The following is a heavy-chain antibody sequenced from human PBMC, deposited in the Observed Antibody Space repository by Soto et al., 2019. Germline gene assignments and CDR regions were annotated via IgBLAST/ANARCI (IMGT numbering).Heavy chain of an antibody. D-gene: IGHD2-15*01. CDR1: GYTFTNFG. J-gene: IGHJ4*02. CDR3: SRAATPIHY. CDR2: ISAYNGNT. Sequence: QVQLVQSGAEVKKPGASVKVSCKASGYTFTNFGISWVRQAPGQGLEWMGWISAYNGNTNSAPTFQGRATMTTDTPTSTASMELRTLRSDDTAVYYSSRAATPIHYWGLATLVTVSS. V-gene: IGHV1-18*01.